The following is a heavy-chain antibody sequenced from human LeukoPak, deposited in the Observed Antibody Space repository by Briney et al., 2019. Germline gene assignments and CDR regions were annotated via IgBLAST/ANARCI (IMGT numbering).Heavy chain of an antibody. CDR1: GFTFSSCG. CDR2: IRYDGSNK. D-gene: IGHD6-13*01. J-gene: IGHJ5*02. CDR3: ARDGGIAAAGHNWFDP. V-gene: IGHV3-33*01. Sequence: GRSLRLFCAASGFTFSSCGMQWARRAPGKGLEGGAVIRYDGSNKYYADSVTGRFTISRDNSKNTLYLQMNSLRAEDTAVYYCARDGGIAAAGHNWFDPWGQGTLVTVSS.